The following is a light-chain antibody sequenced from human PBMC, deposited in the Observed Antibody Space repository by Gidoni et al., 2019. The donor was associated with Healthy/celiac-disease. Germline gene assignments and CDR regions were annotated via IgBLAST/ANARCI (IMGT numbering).Light chain of an antibody. CDR3: QQYNSYAFT. CDR1: QSISSW. J-gene: IGKJ5*01. CDR2: DAS. V-gene: IGKV1-5*02. Sequence: DIQMTPSPSTLSASVGDRVTIICRASQSISSWLAWYQQKPGKAPKLLIYDASSLESGVPSRFSGSGSGTEFTLTISSLQPDDFATYYCQQYNSYAFTFGQGTRLEIK.